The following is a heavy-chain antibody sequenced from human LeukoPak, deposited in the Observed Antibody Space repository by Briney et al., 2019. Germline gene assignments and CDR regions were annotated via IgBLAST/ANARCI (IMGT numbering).Heavy chain of an antibody. D-gene: IGHD4-11*01. Sequence: SETLSLTCTVSGGSISSSSYYWGWIRQPPGKGLEWIGSIYYSGSTYYNPSLKSRVTISVDTSKNQFSLKLSSVTAADTAVYYCARRKGTTVTGDDYWGQGTLVTVSS. CDR1: GGSISSSSYY. CDR2: IYYSGST. CDR3: ARRKGTTVTGDDY. J-gene: IGHJ4*02. V-gene: IGHV4-39*01.